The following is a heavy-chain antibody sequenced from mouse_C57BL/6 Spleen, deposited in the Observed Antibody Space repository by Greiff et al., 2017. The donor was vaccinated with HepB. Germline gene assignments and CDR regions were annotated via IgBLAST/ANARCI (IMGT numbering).Heavy chain of an antibody. CDR1: GFSINSDCY. CDR2: TFYSGIT. J-gene: IGHJ1*03. D-gene: IGHD1-1*01. CDR3: ARVFYYGSSPWYFDV. V-gene: IGHV3-3*01. Sequence: EVKVEESGPSLVRPSQTLSLTCTVTGFSINSDCYWIWIRQFPGNKLEYIGYTFYSGITYYNPSLKSRTYITRDTSKNQFSLKLSSVTTEDTATYYCARVFYYGSSPWYFDVWGTGTTVTVSS.